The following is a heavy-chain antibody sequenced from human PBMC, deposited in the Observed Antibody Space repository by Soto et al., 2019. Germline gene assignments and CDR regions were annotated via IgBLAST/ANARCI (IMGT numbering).Heavy chain of an antibody. D-gene: IGHD2-2*01. CDR1: GGTFSSYA. Sequence: SVKVSCKASGGTFSSYAISWVRQATGQGLEWMGGIIPIFGTANYAQKFQGRVTITADESTSTAYMELSSLRSADTAVYYCARELKSSRSPSGPRSYYYGMEVWGQVTTVTFCS. CDR2: IIPIFGTA. J-gene: IGHJ6*01. V-gene: IGHV1-69*13. CDR3: ARELKSSRSPSGPRSYYYGMEV.